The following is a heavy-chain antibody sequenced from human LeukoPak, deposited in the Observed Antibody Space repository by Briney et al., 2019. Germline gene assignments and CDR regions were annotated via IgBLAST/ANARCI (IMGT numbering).Heavy chain of an antibody. Sequence: SETLSVTCAVYGGSFSGYYWSWIRQPPGKGLEWIGEINHSGSTNYNPSLKSRVTISVDTSKNQFSLKLSSVTAADTAVYYCARGLDIVVVPAAIPGGFDYWGQGTLVTVSS. CDR1: GGSFSGYY. J-gene: IGHJ4*02. V-gene: IGHV4-34*01. D-gene: IGHD2-2*01. CDR2: INHSGST. CDR3: ARGLDIVVVPAAIPGGFDY.